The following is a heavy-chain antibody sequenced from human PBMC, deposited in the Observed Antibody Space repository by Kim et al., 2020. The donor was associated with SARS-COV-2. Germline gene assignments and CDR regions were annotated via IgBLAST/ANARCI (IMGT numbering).Heavy chain of an antibody. J-gene: IGHJ4*02. Sequence: SETLSLTCTVSGDSVNWSSDYWAWIRQPPGMGLEWIGSLHYRGSTYYNPSLEGRVTMSADTSKKEFSLRVTSVTAADTAVYYCARLPPISGWCVGFVNWGQGTLITVSS. D-gene: IGHD6-19*01. V-gene: IGHV4-39*01. CDR1: GDSVNWSSDY. CDR3: ARLPPISGWCVGFVN. CDR2: LHYRGST.